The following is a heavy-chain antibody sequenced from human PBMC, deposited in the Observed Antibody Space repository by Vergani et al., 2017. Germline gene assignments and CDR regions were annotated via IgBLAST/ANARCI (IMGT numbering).Heavy chain of an antibody. Sequence: QVQLQESGPGLVKPSETLTLTCDVSDSSIMTNPYWGWFRQSPGKGLEWIGCIHHSVDTHYNSSLKSRVSISIVSSSKFSLSLTSVTAADTAIYYCARHRGSGGFFPSSYFYGMDVWGNGTTVTVSS. CDR3: ARHRGSGGFFPSSYFYGMDV. D-gene: IGHD3-10*01. CDR1: DSSIMTNPY. V-gene: IGHV4-38-2*01. J-gene: IGHJ6*04. CDR2: IHHSVDT.